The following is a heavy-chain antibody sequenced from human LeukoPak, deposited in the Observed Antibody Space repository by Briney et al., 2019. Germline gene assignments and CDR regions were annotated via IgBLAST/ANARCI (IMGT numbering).Heavy chain of an antibody. V-gene: IGHV4-34*01. D-gene: IGHD6-13*01. CDR3: ASCNSSSWYGWFDP. J-gene: IGHJ5*02. CDR2: INHSGST. CDR1: GGSFSGYY. Sequence: PETLSLTCAVYGGSFSGYYWSWIRQPPGKGLEWIGEINHSGSTNYNPSLKSRVTISVDTSKNQFSLKLSSVTAADTAVYYYASCNSSSWYGWFDPWGQGTLVTVSS.